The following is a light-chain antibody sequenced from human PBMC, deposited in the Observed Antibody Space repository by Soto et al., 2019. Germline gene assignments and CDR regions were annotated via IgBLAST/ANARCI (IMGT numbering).Light chain of an antibody. J-gene: IGLJ2*01. V-gene: IGLV4-69*01. Sequence: QLVLTQSPSASASLGASVKLTCTLNSGHSTYAIAWHQQQPEKGPRYLMKLNSDGSHSKGDGIPDRFSGSSSGAERYLTISSLQSEDEADYYCQNWDTGILVVFGGGTKLTVL. CDR2: LNSDGSH. CDR1: SGHSTYA. CDR3: QNWDTGILVV.